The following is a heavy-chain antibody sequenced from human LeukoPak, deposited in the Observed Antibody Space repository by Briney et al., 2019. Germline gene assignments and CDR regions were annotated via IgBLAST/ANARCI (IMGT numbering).Heavy chain of an antibody. V-gene: IGHV5-51*01. CDR3: ARGPRPRDLDFDY. CDR2: IYPGDSDT. Sequence: GESLQISCKGSGYSFTSYWIGWVRQMPGKGLEWMGIIYPGDSDTRYSPSFQGHVTISADKSISTAYLQWSSLKAPDTAMYYCARGPRPRDLDFDYWGQGTLVTVSS. CDR1: GYSFTSYW. J-gene: IGHJ4*02. D-gene: IGHD3-3*01.